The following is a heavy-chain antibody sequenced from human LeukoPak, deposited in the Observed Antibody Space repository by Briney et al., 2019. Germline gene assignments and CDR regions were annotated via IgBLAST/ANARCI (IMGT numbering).Heavy chain of an antibody. J-gene: IGHJ4*02. CDR1: GYTFTSYD. CDR2: MSPNSGDT. V-gene: IGHV1-8*01. D-gene: IGHD7-27*01. Sequence: ASVKVSCKASGYTFTSYDFNWVRQAPGQRPEWMGWMSPNSGDTGYAQKFQDRVTMTRNTSISTAYMELSSLRSDDTAVYYCARGPPNWGYDYGGPGTLVTVSS. CDR3: ARGPPNWGYDY.